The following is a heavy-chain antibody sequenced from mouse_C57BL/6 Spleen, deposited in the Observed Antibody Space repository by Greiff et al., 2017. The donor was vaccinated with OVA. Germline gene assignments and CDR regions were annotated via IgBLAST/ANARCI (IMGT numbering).Heavy chain of an antibody. Sequence: EVQLQQSGPELVKPGASVKISCKASGYTFTDYYMNWVKQSHGKSLEWIGDINPNNGGTSYNQKFKGKATLTVDKSSSTAYMELRSLTSEDSAVYYCAREQVLGLYAMDYWGQGTSVTVSS. CDR3: AREQVLGLYAMDY. J-gene: IGHJ4*01. V-gene: IGHV1-26*01. D-gene: IGHD2-14*01. CDR1: GYTFTDYY. CDR2: INPNNGGT.